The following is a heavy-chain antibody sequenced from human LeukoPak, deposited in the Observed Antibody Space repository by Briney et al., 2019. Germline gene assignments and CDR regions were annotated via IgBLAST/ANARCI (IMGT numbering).Heavy chain of an antibody. J-gene: IGHJ4*02. CDR2: IYYSGTT. CDR3: ARAEINDYSRY. V-gene: IGHV4-59*01. Sequence: PSETLSLTCTVSGGSISNYYWNWIRQPPGKGLEWIGYIYYSGTTNYNPSLKSRVSMSVDTSKNQFSLKLSSVTAADTAVYYCARAEINDYSRYWGQGIPVIVSS. CDR1: GGSISNYY. D-gene: IGHD4-11*01.